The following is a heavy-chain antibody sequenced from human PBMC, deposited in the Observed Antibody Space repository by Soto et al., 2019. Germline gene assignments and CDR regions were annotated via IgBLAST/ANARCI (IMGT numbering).Heavy chain of an antibody. CDR2: MYYSGST. J-gene: IGHJ4*02. Sequence: SETLSLTCTVSGGSIGSGGHYWSWIRQHPGKGLEWIGYMYYSGSTYYNPSLKSRVTISVDTSKTQFSLKLSSVTAADTAVYYRTSDHYIWGQGTLVTVSS. V-gene: IGHV4-31*03. CDR3: TSDHYI. D-gene: IGHD2-2*02. CDR1: GGSIGSGGHY.